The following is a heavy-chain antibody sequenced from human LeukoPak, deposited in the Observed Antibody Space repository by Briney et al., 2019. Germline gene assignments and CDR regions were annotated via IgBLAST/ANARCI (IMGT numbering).Heavy chain of an antibody. D-gene: IGHD1-26*01. Sequence: PSGTLSLTCAVSGGSISSSNWWSWVRQPPGKGLEWIGEIYHSGSTNYNPSLKSRVTISVDKSKNQFSLKLSSVTAADTAVYFCATNRAGTYDRPFEIWGQGTMVTVSS. V-gene: IGHV4-4*02. CDR3: ATNRAGTYDRPFEI. CDR1: GGSISSSNW. CDR2: IYHSGST. J-gene: IGHJ3*02.